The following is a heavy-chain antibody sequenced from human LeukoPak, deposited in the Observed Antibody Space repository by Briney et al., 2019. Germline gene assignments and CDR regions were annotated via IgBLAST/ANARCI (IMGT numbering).Heavy chain of an antibody. CDR1: GFTFSSYW. V-gene: IGHV3-7*03. J-gene: IGHJ1*01. D-gene: IGHD6-19*01. CDR2: IKEDGSEK. CDR3: TRNSGWYGLS. Sequence: GGSLRLSCAASGFTFSSYWMTWVRQAPGKGLEWVANIKEDGSEKKYVDSVKGRFTISRDNAKNSLYLQMNSLRVEDTAVYYCTRNSGWYGLSWGQGTLVTVSS.